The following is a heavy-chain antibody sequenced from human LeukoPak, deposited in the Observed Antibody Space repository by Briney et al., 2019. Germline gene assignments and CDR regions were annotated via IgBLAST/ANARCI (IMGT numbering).Heavy chain of an antibody. CDR3: ANRPYSSGPRDY. J-gene: IGHJ4*02. V-gene: IGHV3-30*18. Sequence: GGSLRLSCAASGFTFSSYGMHWVRQAPGKGLEWVAVISYDGSNKYYADSVKGRFTISRDNSKNTLYLQMNSLRAKDTAVYYCANRPYSSGPRDYWGQGTLVTVSS. D-gene: IGHD6-19*01. CDR2: ISYDGSNK. CDR1: GFTFSSYG.